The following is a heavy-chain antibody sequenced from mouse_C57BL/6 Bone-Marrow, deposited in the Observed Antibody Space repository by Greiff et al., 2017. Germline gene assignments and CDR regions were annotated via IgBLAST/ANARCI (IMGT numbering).Heavy chain of an antibody. CDR3: ARDYYGSSYVWYFDV. D-gene: IGHD1-1*01. CDR1: GYTFTGYW. J-gene: IGHJ1*03. Sequence: QVQLQQSGAELMKPGASVKLSCKATGYTFTGYWIEWVKQRPGHGLEWIGEILPGSGSTNYNEKFKGKATFTADTSSNTAYMQLSSLTTEDYAIYYCARDYYGSSYVWYFDVWGTGTTVTVSS. V-gene: IGHV1-9*01. CDR2: ILPGSGST.